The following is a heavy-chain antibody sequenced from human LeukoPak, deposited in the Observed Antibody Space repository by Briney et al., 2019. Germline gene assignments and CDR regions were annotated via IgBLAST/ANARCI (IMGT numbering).Heavy chain of an antibody. CDR2: IYYTGST. CDR3: ARYHCSSTTCYYFDY. D-gene: IGHD2-2*01. V-gene: IGHV4-59*01. Sequence: SETLSLTCTVYGGSISSYYWSWIRQPPGKGLEWIGYIYYTGSTNYNPSLNSRVTISVDTSKNQFSLKLSSVTAADTAVYYCARYHCSSTTCYYFDYWGQGTLVTVSS. CDR1: GGSISSYY. J-gene: IGHJ4*02.